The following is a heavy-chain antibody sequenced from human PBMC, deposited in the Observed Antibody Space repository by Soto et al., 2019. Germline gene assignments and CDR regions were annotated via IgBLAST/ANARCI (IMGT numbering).Heavy chain of an antibody. J-gene: IGHJ4*02. V-gene: IGHV3-48*03. Sequence: GGSLRLSCAASGFTFSSYEMNWVRQAPGKGLEWVSYISSSGSTIYYADSVKGRFTISRDNAKNSLYLQMNSLGAEDTAVYYCARTAITMVRGVLNYFDYWGQGTLVTVSS. CDR2: ISSSGSTI. CDR1: GFTFSSYE. D-gene: IGHD3-10*01. CDR3: ARTAITMVRGVLNYFDY.